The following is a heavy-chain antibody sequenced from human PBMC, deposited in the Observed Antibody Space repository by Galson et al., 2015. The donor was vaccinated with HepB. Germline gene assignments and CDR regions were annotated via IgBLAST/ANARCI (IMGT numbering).Heavy chain of an antibody. Sequence: SLRLSCAVSGFSFSNSAMTWVRQAPGRGLEWISGISISGRNTHYADSVKGRFTISRDNSKNTVFLQMNSLRAEDTAGYYCAKEEVPNDYWGQGTLVTVSS. J-gene: IGHJ4*02. CDR3: AKEEVPNDY. CDR1: GFSFSNSA. D-gene: IGHD4/OR15-4a*01. CDR2: ISISGRNT. V-gene: IGHV3-23*01.